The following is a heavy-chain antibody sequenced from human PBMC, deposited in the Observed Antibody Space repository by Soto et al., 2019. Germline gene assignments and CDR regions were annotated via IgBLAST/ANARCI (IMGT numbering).Heavy chain of an antibody. D-gene: IGHD2-15*01. CDR3: VVEDIGMEV. CDR2: IYSNGNT. V-gene: IGHV3-53*01. CDR1: GFTVSTNY. J-gene: IGHJ6*02. Sequence: PGGSLRLSCAASGFTVSTNYRTWVRQTPGKGLEGVSIIYSNGNTYYADSVKGRFTISRDNPKNTLYLQMNSLRVDDTAVYYCVVEDIGMEVCRQGTTVTVSS.